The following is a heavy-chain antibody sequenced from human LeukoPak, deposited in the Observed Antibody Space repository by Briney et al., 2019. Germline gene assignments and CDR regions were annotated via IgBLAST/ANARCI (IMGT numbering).Heavy chain of an antibody. CDR3: ARQGRGSYRRDFDY. Sequence: GESLKISFNGAGYSFTSNWISWGRPMPGKGLEGMGRIDPSDCHINYSPSFQGHVTISVDKSIRTAYLQWSSLRASDTAMYYCARQGRGSYRRDFDYWGQGTLVTVSS. J-gene: IGHJ4*02. D-gene: IGHD1-26*01. CDR1: GYSFTSNW. V-gene: IGHV5-10-1*01. CDR2: IDPSDCHI.